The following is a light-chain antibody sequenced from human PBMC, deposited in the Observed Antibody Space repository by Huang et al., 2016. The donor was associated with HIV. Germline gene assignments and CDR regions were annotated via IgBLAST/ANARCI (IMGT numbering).Light chain of an antibody. V-gene: IGKV2-30*01. Sequence: DVVMTQSPLSLPVTLGQPASISCRSSQSLVYSDGKIYLNWFQQRPGQDPRRLIYKVSNRDSGVPDRFSGSGSGTDFTLKISRVEAEDVGVYYCMQGTHWPWTFGQGTKLEIK. CDR2: KVS. CDR1: QSLVYSDGKIY. CDR3: MQGTHWPWT. J-gene: IGKJ1*01.